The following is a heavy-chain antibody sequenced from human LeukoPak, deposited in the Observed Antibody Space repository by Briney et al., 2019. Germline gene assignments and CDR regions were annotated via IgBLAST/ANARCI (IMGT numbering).Heavy chain of an antibody. Sequence: PGGSLRLSCAASGFIFSNYAMHWVRQAPGKGLEWVAVISYDGTNKYYTDSVKGRFTISRDNSKNTLYLQMNSLRAEDTAVYYCAKYAAAAGALPSCFDYWGQGTLVTVSS. CDR2: ISYDGTNK. CDR3: AKYAAAAGALPSCFDY. V-gene: IGHV3-30-3*02. CDR1: GFIFSNYA. D-gene: IGHD6-13*01. J-gene: IGHJ4*02.